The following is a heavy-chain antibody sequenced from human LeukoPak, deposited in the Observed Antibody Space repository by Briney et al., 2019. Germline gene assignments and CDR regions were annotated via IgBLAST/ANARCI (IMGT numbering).Heavy chain of an antibody. V-gene: IGHV3-53*01. J-gene: IGHJ4*02. Sequence: GGSLRLSCAASGFTVSSDYMSWVRQAPGKGLEWVSVLYSGGDTYYADSVKGRFGISRDNSKNTLYLQMNSLRAEDTAVYYCAKHVLRFLEWLSPFDYWGQGTLVTVSS. CDR2: LYSGGDT. CDR3: AKHVLRFLEWLSPFDY. CDR1: GFTVSSDY. D-gene: IGHD3-3*01.